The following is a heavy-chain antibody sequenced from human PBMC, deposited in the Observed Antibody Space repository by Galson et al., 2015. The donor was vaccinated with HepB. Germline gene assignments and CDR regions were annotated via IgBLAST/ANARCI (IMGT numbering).Heavy chain of an antibody. D-gene: IGHD2-2*01. Sequence: SVKVSCKVSGGTFRTNVISWVRQAPGQGLEWMGWISAYNGNTNYAQKLQGRVTMTTDTSTSTAYMELRSPRSDDTAVYYCARGGVVVPAAIPWAFDIWGQGTMVTVSS. V-gene: IGHV1-18*01. CDR2: ISAYNGNT. CDR1: GGTFRTNV. CDR3: ARGGVVVPAAIPWAFDI. J-gene: IGHJ3*02.